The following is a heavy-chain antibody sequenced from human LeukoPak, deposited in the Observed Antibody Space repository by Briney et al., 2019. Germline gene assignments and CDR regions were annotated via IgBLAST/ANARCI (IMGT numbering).Heavy chain of an antibody. Sequence: SETLSLTCAVSGGSISSSNWWSWVRQPPGKGLEWIGEIYHSGSTNYNPSLKSRVTISVDKSKNQFTLKLSSVTAADTAVYYCARGSGYYNWFDPGAREPWSPSPQ. D-gene: IGHD5-12*01. CDR1: GGSISSSNW. CDR3: ARGSGYYNWFDP. V-gene: IGHV4-4*02. J-gene: IGHJ5*02. CDR2: IYHSGST.